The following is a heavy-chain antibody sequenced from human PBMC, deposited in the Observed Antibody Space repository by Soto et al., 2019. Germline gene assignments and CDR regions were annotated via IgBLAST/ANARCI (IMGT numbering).Heavy chain of an antibody. Sequence: QVQLVQSGAEVKWPGASVVVSCKASGYTVANHDINWVRQATGQGLEWMGWVNPNSGNTDYAQTFQGRVTMTRDFXXXXXXXXXXXXXXXXXXXXXXXXXARIXSQLWLPFDYWGQGTLV. V-gene: IGHV1-8*01. CDR1: GYTVANHD. CDR2: VNPNSGNT. J-gene: IGHJ4*02. CDR3: XXXARIXSQLWLPFDY. D-gene: IGHD5-12*01.